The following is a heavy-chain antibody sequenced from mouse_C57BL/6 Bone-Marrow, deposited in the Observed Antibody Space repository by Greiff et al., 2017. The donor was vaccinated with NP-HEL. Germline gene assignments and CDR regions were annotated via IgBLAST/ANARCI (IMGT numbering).Heavy chain of an antibody. CDR1: GFNIKDDY. V-gene: IGHV14-4*01. Sequence: EVMLVESGAELVRPGASVKLSCTASGFNIKDDYMHWVKQRPEQGLEWIGWIDPENGDTEYASKFQGKATITADTSSNTAYLQLSSLTSEDTAVYYCTTGGNPAWFAYWGQGTLVTVSA. CDR3: TTGGNPAWFAY. CDR2: IDPENGDT. J-gene: IGHJ3*01. D-gene: IGHD2-1*01.